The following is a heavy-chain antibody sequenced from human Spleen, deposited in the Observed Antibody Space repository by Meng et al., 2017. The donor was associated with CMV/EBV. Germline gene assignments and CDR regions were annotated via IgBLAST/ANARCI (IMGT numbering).Heavy chain of an antibody. CDR3: AREYYDFSLVDF. CDR2: IRYDGINK. Sequence: GGSLRLSCAASGFTFSSYAMTWVRQAPGKGLEWVAFIRYDGINKYYSDSVKGRFTISRDNFKNTLYLQMNSLRAEDTAVYYCAREYYDFSLVDFWGQGTLVTVSS. J-gene: IGHJ4*02. CDR1: GFTFSSYA. D-gene: IGHD3-3*01. V-gene: IGHV3-30*02.